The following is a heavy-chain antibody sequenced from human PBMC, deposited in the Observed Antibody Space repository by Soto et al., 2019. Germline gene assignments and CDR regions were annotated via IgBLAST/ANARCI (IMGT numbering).Heavy chain of an antibody. CDR2: ISWNSGSI. CDR3: AKDMGVRAEVAGTMEGNNYFDY. J-gene: IGHJ4*02. D-gene: IGHD6-19*01. CDR1: GFTFDDYA. Sequence: PGGSLRLSCAASGFTFDDYAMHWVRQAPGKGLEWVSGISWNSGSIGYADSVKGRFTISRDNAKNSLYLQMNSLRAEDTALYYCAKDMGVRAEVAGTMEGNNYFDYWGQGTLVTVSS. V-gene: IGHV3-9*01.